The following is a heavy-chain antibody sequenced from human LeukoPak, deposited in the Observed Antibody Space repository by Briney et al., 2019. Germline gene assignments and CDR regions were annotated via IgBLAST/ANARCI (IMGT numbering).Heavy chain of an antibody. J-gene: IGHJ4*02. Sequence: GGSLRLSSAAHRFTLSAYWMRWVRQAPGKGLEWVANIKQDGSEKYYVASVKGRFTISRDNTKNSLYLQMNSLRAEDTALYYCAGHDPLLGYWGQGTLVTVSS. D-gene: IGHD3-22*01. V-gene: IGHV3-7*04. CDR3: AGHDPLLGY. CDR2: IKQDGSEK. CDR1: RFTLSAYW.